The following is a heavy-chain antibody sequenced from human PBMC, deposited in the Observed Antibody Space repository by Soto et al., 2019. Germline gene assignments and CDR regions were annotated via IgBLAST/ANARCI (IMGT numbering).Heavy chain of an antibody. D-gene: IGHD4-17*01. CDR3: ARPRPSDYGDYTGYFDY. J-gene: IGHJ4*02. V-gene: IGHV4-39*01. CDR1: GGSIRRIWLY. CDR2: IYYSGST. Sequence: PSGTLFLPPPVSGGSIRRIWLYWGWVVPPPGKGLEWIGSIYYSGSTYYNPSLKSRVTISVDTSKNQFSLKLSSVTAADTAVYYCARPRPSDYGDYTGYFDYWGQGTLVTVSS.